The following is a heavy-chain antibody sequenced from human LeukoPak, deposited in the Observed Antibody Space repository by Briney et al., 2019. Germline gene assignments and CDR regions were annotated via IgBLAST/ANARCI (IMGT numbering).Heavy chain of an antibody. Sequence: ASVKVSCKASGYTFTSYAMNWVRQAPGQGLEWMGWINTNTGNPTYAQGFTGRFVFSLDTSVSTAYLQISSLKAEDTAVYYCARIEYSSSWFHYYNYYGMDVWGQGTTVTVSS. J-gene: IGHJ6*02. CDR2: INTNTGNP. V-gene: IGHV7-4-1*02. CDR3: ARIEYSSSWFHYYNYYGMDV. CDR1: GYTFTSYA. D-gene: IGHD6-13*01.